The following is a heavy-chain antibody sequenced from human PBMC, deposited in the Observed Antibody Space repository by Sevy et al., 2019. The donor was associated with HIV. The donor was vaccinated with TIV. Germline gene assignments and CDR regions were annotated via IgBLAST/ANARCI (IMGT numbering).Heavy chain of an antibody. D-gene: IGHD3-3*01. CDR1: GFTFSTYG. CDR2: IRYDESEQ. CDR3: AKDPRPSHRITTFGGVDYFEY. V-gene: IGHV3-30*02. J-gene: IGHJ4*02. Sequence: GGSLRLSCAASGFTFSTYGMHWVRQAPGKGLEWVAFIRYDESEQYCADSVKGRCTIARDNSKSTLYLRLSSLRDEDTAVYYCAKDPRPSHRITTFGGVDYFEYWGQGTLVTVSS.